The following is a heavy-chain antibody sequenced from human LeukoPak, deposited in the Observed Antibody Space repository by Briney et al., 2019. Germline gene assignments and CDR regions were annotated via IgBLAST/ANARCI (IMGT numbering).Heavy chain of an antibody. CDR1: GFTFSSYW. J-gene: IGHJ4*02. CDR3: ARDLSAKDDY. Sequence: PGGSLRLSCAASGFTFSSYWMNWVRQAPGKGLEWVANIEQDGSKKYYLASVKGRFTISRDNAKNSLYLQMNSLRADDTAVYYCARDLSAKDDYWGQGTLVTVSS. CDR2: IEQDGSKK. V-gene: IGHV3-7*01.